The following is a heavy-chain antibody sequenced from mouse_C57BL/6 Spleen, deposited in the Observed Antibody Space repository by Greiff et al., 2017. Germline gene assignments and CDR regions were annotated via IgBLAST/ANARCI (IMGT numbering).Heavy chain of an antibody. V-gene: IGHV1-61*01. CDR2: IYPSDSET. J-gene: IGHJ4*01. D-gene: IGHD2-2*01. CDR1: GYTFTSYW. Sequence: QVQLQQPGAELVRPGSSVKLSCKASGYTFTSYWMDWVKQRPGQGLEWIGNIYPSDSETHYNQKFKDKATLTVDKSSSTAYMQPSSLTSEDSAVYYCAREGLRRSAMDYWGQGTSVTVSS. CDR3: AREGLRRSAMDY.